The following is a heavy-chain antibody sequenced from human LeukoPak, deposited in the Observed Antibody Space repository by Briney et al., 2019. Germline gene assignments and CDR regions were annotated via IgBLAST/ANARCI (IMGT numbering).Heavy chain of an antibody. CDR1: GFTFGDYA. D-gene: IGHD3-3*01. CDR3: TRDSTIFGVVFYYYYYMDV. CDR2: IRSKAYGGTT. V-gene: IGHV3-49*04. J-gene: IGHJ6*03. Sequence: GGSLRLSCTASGFTFGDYAMTWVRQAPGKGVEGVGFIRSKAYGGTTEYAASVKGRFTISRDDPKSIAYLQMNSLKTEDTAVYYCTRDSTIFGVVFYYYYYMDVWGKGTTVSVSS.